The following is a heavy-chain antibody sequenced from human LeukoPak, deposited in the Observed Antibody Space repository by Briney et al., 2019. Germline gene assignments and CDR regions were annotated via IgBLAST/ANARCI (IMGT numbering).Heavy chain of an antibody. CDR1: GFTFSSYA. D-gene: IGHD2-2*01. CDR3: ARTAVYYYYGMDV. J-gene: IGHJ6*02. Sequence: PGGSLRLSCAASGFTFSSYAMHWVRQAPGKRLEWVAVISYDGSNKYYADSVKGRFTISRDNSKNTLYLQMNSLRAEDTAVYYCARTAVYYYYGMDVWGQGTTVTVSS. CDR2: ISYDGSNK. V-gene: IGHV3-30-3*01.